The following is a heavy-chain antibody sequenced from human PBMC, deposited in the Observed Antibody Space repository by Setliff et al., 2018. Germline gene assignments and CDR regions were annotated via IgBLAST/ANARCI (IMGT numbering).Heavy chain of an antibody. CDR2: INVGNGNT. J-gene: IGHJ3*02. Sequence: ASVKVSCKASGYTFTTYPIHWLRQAPGQRPEWMGWINVGNGNTKYSQEFQGRVTLTTDTSTGTAYMEVRSLRSDDTAQYYCVRDRAAIVVGPPTAAFDIWGQGTMVTVSS. D-gene: IGHD2-2*01. V-gene: IGHV1-3*01. CDR3: VRDRAAIVVGPPTAAFDI. CDR1: GYTFTTYP.